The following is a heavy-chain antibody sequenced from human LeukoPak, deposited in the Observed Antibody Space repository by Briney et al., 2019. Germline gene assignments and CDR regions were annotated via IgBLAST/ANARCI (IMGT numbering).Heavy chain of an antibody. Sequence: PGGSLRLSCAASGFTFSNAWMSWVRQAPGKGLEWVGRIKSKNDGGTPDYAAPVQGRFTISRDDSKNTLYLQMNSLSAEDTAVYYCATRSSSWNADDYWGQGTLVTVSS. CDR3: ATRSSSWNADDY. J-gene: IGHJ4*02. CDR1: GFTFSNAW. V-gene: IGHV3-15*01. CDR2: IKSKNDGGTP. D-gene: IGHD6-13*01.